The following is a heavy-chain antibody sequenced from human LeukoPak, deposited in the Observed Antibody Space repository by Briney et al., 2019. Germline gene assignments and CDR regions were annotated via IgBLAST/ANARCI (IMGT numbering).Heavy chain of an antibody. V-gene: IGHV3-30-3*01. Sequence: GGSLRLSCAASGFTFSSYAMHWVRQAPGKGLEWVAVISYDGSNKYYADSVKGRFTISRDNSKNTLYLQMNSLRAEDTAVYYCARDLEFNYEYYFDYWGQGTLVTVSS. CDR2: ISYDGSNK. J-gene: IGHJ4*02. D-gene: IGHD3-22*01. CDR1: GFTFSSYA. CDR3: ARDLEFNYEYYFDY.